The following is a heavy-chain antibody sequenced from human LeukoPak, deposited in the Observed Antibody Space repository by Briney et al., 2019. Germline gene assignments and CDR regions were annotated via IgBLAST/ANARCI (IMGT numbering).Heavy chain of an antibody. CDR3: ARDSSLGYYDSSGYFH. Sequence: VASVKVSCKASGGTFSSYAISWVRQAPGQGLEWMGRIIPIFGIANYAQKFQGRVTITADKSTSTAYMELSSLRSEDTAVYYCARDSSLGYYDSSGYFHWGQGTLVTVSS. D-gene: IGHD3-22*01. CDR1: GGTFSSYA. J-gene: IGHJ1*01. CDR2: IIPIFGIA. V-gene: IGHV1-69*04.